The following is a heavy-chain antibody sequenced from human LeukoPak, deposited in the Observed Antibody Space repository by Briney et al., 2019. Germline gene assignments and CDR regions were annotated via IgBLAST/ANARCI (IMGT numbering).Heavy chain of an antibody. J-gene: IGHJ4*02. V-gene: IGHV3-33*01. Sequence: GGSLRLSCAASGFTFSSYGMHWVRQAPGKGLEWVAVIWYDGSNKYYADSVKGRFTISRDNSKNTLYLQMNSLRAEDTAVYYCARDHLAYCGGDCSVFDYWGQGTLVTVSP. CDR1: GFTFSSYG. CDR2: IWYDGSNK. CDR3: ARDHLAYCGGDCSVFDY. D-gene: IGHD2-21*02.